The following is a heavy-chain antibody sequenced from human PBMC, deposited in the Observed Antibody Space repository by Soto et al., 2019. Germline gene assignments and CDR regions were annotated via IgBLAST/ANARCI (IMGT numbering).Heavy chain of an antibody. CDR3: ARVERGTATTVVDAFDI. CDR1: GGSVSSSSNYY. Sequence: QVQLQQWGAGLLKPSETLSLTCAVYGGSVSSSSNYYWSWIRQPPGKGLEWIGEMSHSGGTHFNPSLKRRVTISVDTSKHQFSLKMSSVTAADTALYYCARVERGTATTVVDAFDIWGPGTMVTVSS. V-gene: IGHV4-34*01. CDR2: MSHSGGT. D-gene: IGHD1-1*01. J-gene: IGHJ3*02.